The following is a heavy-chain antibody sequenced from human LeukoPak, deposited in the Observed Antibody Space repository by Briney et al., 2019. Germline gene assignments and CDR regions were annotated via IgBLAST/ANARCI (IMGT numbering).Heavy chain of an antibody. CDR2: INPSGGST. Sequence: ASVKVSCKASGYTFTSYYMHWVRQAPGQGLEWMGIINPSGGSTSYAQKFQGRVTMTRDMSTSTVYMELSSLRAEDTAVYYCARQTMVRDAFDIWGQGTMVTVSS. CDR3: ARQTMVRDAFDI. V-gene: IGHV1-46*01. J-gene: IGHJ3*02. D-gene: IGHD3-10*01. CDR1: GYTFTSYY.